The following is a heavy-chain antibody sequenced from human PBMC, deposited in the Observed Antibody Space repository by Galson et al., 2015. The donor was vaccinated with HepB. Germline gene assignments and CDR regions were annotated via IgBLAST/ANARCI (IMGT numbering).Heavy chain of an antibody. Sequence: SLRLSCAASGFIFSGYAIHWVRQAPGKGLEWVAVISYDGSNKYYADSVKGRFTISRDNSKNTLYLQMNSLRVDDTAVYYCARDTGSSGPMLGRFYFDYWGQGTLVTVSP. D-gene: IGHD6-19*01. J-gene: IGHJ4*02. V-gene: IGHV3-30-3*01. CDR3: ARDTGSSGPMLGRFYFDY. CDR1: GFIFSGYA. CDR2: ISYDGSNK.